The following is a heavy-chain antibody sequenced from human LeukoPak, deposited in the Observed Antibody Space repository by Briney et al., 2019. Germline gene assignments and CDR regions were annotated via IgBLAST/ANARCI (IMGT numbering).Heavy chain of an antibody. CDR2: ISYDGSNK. J-gene: IGHJ4*02. CDR3: ARDNSITSDY. CDR1: GFTFSSYA. V-gene: IGHV3-30-3*01. Sequence: GGSLRLSCAASGFTFSSYAMHWVRQAPGKGLEWVAVISYDGSNKYYADSVKGRFTISRDNSKNTLYLQMNSLRAEDTAVYYCARDNSITSDYWGQGTLVTVSS.